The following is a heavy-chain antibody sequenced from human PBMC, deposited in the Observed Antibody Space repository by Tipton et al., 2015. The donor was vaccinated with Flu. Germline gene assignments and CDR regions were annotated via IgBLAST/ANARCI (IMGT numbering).Heavy chain of an antibody. CDR2: IYWDDDK. J-gene: IGHJ4*02. CDR3: ALRPSDSAYIWGIYRALGPLVY. D-gene: IGHD3-16*02. Sequence: LVKPTQTLTLTCTFSGFSLSTDGVGVGWIRQPPGKALEWLALIYWDDDKRYSPSLKSRLTITKDTSENQVVLTMTNMDPVDTGTYYCALRPSDSAYIWGIYRALGPLVYWGQGTLVTVSS. CDR1: GFSLSTDGVG. V-gene: IGHV2-5*02.